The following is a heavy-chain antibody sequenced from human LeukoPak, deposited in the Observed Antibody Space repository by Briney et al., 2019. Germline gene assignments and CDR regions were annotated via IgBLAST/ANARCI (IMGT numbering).Heavy chain of an antibody. CDR1: GYTFTSYY. CDR2: INPSGGST. Sequence: ASVKVSCKASGYTFTSYYMHWVRQAPGQGLEWMGIINPSGGSTSYAQKFQGRVTMTRDTSTSRVYMELSSLRSEDTAVYYCARDQGGKSYCSGGSCYSGGNWFDPWGQGTLVTVSS. CDR3: ARDQGGKSYCSGGSCYSGGNWFDP. V-gene: IGHV1-46*01. D-gene: IGHD2-15*01. J-gene: IGHJ5*02.